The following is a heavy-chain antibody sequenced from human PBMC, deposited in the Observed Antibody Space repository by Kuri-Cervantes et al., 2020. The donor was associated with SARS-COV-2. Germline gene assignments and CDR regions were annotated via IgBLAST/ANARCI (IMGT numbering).Heavy chain of an antibody. CDR3: ATISASYSSGWYALY. CDR1: GGSISSSSYY. Sequence: SETLSLTCTVSGGSISSSSYYWGWIRQPPGKGLEWIGSIYYSGSTYYNPSLKSRVTISVDTSKNQFSLKLSSVTAADTAVYYCATISASYSSGWYALYWGKGTLVTVSS. CDR2: IYYSGST. D-gene: IGHD6-19*01. V-gene: IGHV4-39*07. J-gene: IGHJ4*02.